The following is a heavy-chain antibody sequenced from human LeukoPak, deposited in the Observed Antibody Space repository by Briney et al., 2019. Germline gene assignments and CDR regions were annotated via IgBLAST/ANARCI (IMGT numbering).Heavy chain of an antibody. CDR3: ARASWDYYYYMDV. CDR1: GYTFTGYY. V-gene: IGHV1-2*02. CDR2: INPNSGGT. J-gene: IGHJ6*03. Sequence: GASVKVSCEASGYTFTGYYMHWVRQAPGQGLEWMGWINPNSGGTNYAQKFQGRVTMTRDTSISTAYMELSRLRSDDTAVYYCARASWDYYYYMDVWGKGTTVTVSS. D-gene: IGHD6-6*01.